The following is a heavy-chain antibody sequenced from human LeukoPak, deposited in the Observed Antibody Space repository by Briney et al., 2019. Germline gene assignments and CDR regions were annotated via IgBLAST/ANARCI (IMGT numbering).Heavy chain of an antibody. J-gene: IGHJ4*02. Sequence: GGSLRLSCAASGFTFRSYSMNWVRQAPGKGLEWVSYISSSSSTIYYADSAKGRFTISRDNAKNSLYLQVNSLRDEDTAVYFCAREWSTALDYWGQGALVIVSS. V-gene: IGHV3-48*02. CDR3: AREWSTALDY. CDR1: GFTFRSYS. D-gene: IGHD4-11*01. CDR2: ISSSSSTI.